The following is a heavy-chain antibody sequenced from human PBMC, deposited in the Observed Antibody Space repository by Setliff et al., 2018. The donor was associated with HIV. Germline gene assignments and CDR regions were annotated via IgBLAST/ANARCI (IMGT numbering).Heavy chain of an antibody. CDR1: GFTFRSYW. J-gene: IGHJ4*02. Sequence: PGGSLRLSCAASGFTFRSYWMHWVRQAPGKGLVWVSRINTDGSDIKYYADSVKGRFTVSRDNAKNSLFLQMNSLRVEDTALYYCAREQGRRVEYWGQGTQVTVSS. CDR3: AREQGRRVEY. CDR2: INTDGSDIK. V-gene: IGHV3-74*01.